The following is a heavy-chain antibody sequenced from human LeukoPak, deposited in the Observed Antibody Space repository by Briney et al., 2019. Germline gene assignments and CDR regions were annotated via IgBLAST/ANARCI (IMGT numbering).Heavy chain of an antibody. CDR1: GFTFSSYA. J-gene: IGHJ4*02. V-gene: IGHV3-23*01. Sequence: PGGSLRLSCAASGFTFSSYAMSWVRQAPGKGLEWVSAISGSGGSTYYADSVKGRFTISRDNPKNTLYLQMNSLRAEDTAVYYCAKDGYYYDSSGPSLLSYFDYWGQGTLVTVSS. CDR3: AKDGYYYDSSGPSLLSYFDY. CDR2: ISGSGGST. D-gene: IGHD3-22*01.